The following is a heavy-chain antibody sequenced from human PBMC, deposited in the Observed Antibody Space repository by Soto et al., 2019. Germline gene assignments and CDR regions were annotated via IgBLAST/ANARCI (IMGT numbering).Heavy chain of an antibody. D-gene: IGHD6-19*01. CDR2: IYYSGST. J-gene: IGHJ6*02. CDR1: GGSISSYY. CDR3: ARAIALACDYYYYGMYV. V-gene: IGHV4-59*01. Sequence: SETLSLTCTVSGGSISSYYWSWIRQPPGKGLEWIGYIYYSGSTNYNPSLKSRVTISVDTSKNQFSLKLSSVTAADTAVYYCARAIALACDYYYYGMYVWSQGTTVTGSS.